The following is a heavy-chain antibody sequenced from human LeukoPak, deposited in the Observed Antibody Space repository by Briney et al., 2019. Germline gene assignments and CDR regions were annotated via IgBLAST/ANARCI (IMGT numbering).Heavy chain of an antibody. J-gene: IGHJ3*02. CDR3: ARGVTSPLDAFDI. Sequence: ETLSLTCTVSGGSISSYYWNWMRQPPGKGLEWIGYLYNSGSTNYNPSLKSRLTISLDMSKNQLSLKLTSVTAADTAVYYCARGVTSPLDAFDIWGQGTTVTVSS. V-gene: IGHV4-59*01. D-gene: IGHD1-26*01. CDR2: LYNSGST. CDR1: GGSISSYY.